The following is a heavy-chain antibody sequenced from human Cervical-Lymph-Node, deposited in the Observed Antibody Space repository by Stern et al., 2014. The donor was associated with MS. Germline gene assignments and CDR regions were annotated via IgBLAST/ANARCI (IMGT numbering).Heavy chain of an antibody. J-gene: IGHJ4*02. CDR3: GRFTRGSPSDY. CDR2: IRDDGSDK. D-gene: IGHD3-10*01. CDR1: GFTFSVYW. V-gene: IGHV3-7*01. Sequence: VQLGVSGGGLVQPGESLTLSCVASGFTFSVYWMSWVRQAPGKGLEWVANIRDDGSDKYYVDSVKGRFTISRDNAKNSLYLQMNSLRGEDTAVYFCGRFTRGSPSDYWGQGTQVTVSP.